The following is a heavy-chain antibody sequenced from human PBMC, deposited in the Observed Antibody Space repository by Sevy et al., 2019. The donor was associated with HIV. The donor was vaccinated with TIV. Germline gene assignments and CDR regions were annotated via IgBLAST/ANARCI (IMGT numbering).Heavy chain of an antibody. V-gene: IGHV3-23*01. D-gene: IGHD3-3*01. Sequence: GGSLRLSCEASGFTFSTYAMSWVRQAPGKGLQWVSVISGSGGRTYYADSLKGRFTISRDNTKKTMYLQMNSLRAEDTVVYYCARRPDLGVLIPTGVLDVWGLGTTVTVSS. CDR2: ISGSGGRT. CDR1: GFTFSTYA. J-gene: IGHJ6*02. CDR3: ARRPDLGVLIPTGVLDV.